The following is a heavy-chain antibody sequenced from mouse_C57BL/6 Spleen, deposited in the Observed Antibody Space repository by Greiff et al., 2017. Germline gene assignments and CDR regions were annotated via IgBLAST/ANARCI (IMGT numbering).Heavy chain of an antibody. CDR1: GYTFTSYW. Sequence: QVQLQQPGAELVKPGASVKLSCKASGYTFTSYWMHWVKQRPGQGLEWIGMIHPNSGSTNYNEKFKSKATLTVDKSSSTAYMQLSSLTSEDSAVYYCARYDYDVAMDYWGQGTSVTVSS. CDR3: ARYDYDVAMDY. CDR2: IHPNSGST. J-gene: IGHJ4*01. D-gene: IGHD2-4*01. V-gene: IGHV1-64*01.